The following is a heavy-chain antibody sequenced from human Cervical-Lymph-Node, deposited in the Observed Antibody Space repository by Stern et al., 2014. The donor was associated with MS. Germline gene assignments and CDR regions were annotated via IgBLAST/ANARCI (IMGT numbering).Heavy chain of an antibody. J-gene: IGHJ4*02. Sequence: QVQLQQWGAGLLRPSETLSLTCAVYGGSFSDHYWSWIRQPPGKGLEWMGEINHSGDTTYNPSLKSRVIISVDKSKNQISLKLASVTAADTAMYYCARDKTSFVAVYDFWGQGTLVSVSS. V-gene: IGHV4-34*01. CDR2: INHSGDT. D-gene: IGHD6-6*01. CDR3: ARDKTSFVAVYDF. CDR1: GGSFSDHY.